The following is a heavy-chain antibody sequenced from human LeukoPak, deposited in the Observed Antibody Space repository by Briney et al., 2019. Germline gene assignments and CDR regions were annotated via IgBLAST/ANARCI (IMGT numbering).Heavy chain of an antibody. J-gene: IGHJ5*02. V-gene: IGHV1-46*01. CDR3: ARDGCSSTRCSAGGNWFDP. Sequence: ASVKVSCTASGYFFTNYHMHWVRQAPGQGLEWMGIIDPTGGSTTYPQTFQGRVTMTRDTSTSTVYMELSSLRSEDTAMYYCARDGCSSTRCSAGGNWFDPWGQGTLVTVSS. CDR2: IDPTGGST. D-gene: IGHD2-2*01. CDR1: GYFFTNYH.